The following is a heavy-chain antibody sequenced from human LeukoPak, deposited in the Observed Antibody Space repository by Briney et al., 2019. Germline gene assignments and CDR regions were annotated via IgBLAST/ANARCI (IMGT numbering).Heavy chain of an antibody. D-gene: IGHD3-10*01. Sequence: SETLSLTCTVSGASINNYDWSWIRQPAGKGLEWIGRVYVSGSTYYNDSLRSRVTMSVDTSKNQLSLKLSSVTAADTAVYYCAREIYGSGSFYFDYWGQGTLATVSS. V-gene: IGHV4-4*07. CDR3: AREIYGSGSFYFDY. CDR2: VYVSGST. J-gene: IGHJ4*02. CDR1: GASINNYD.